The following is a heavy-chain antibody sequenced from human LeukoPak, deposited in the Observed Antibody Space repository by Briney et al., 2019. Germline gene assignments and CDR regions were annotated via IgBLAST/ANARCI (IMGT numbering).Heavy chain of an antibody. Sequence: SETLSLTCAVSGGSISSGGYSWSWIRQPPGEGLEWIGYIYHSGSTYYNPSLKSRVTISVDRSKNQFSLKLSSVIAADTAVYYCARVSVWGSYLHPDAFDIWGQGTMVTVSS. CDR2: IYHSGST. J-gene: IGHJ3*02. D-gene: IGHD3-16*02. CDR3: ARVSVWGSYLHPDAFDI. V-gene: IGHV4-30-2*01. CDR1: GGSISSGGYS.